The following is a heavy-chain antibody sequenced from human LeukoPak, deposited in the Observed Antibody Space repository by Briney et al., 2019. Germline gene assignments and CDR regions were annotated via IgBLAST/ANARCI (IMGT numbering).Heavy chain of an antibody. J-gene: IGHJ4*02. V-gene: IGHV3-43*02. CDR1: GFSFDDYA. Sequence: GGSLRLSCAASGFSFDDYAMHWVRQAPGKGLEWVSLISGDGGRTFYADSVKGRFTISRDNSKNSLYLQMNSLRSEDTALYSCAKDIHDRGYPDYWGQGTLVTVSS. CDR3: AKDIHDRGYPDY. CDR2: ISGDGGRT. D-gene: IGHD3-22*01.